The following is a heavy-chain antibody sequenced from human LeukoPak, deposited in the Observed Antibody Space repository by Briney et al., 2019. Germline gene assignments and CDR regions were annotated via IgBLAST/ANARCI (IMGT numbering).Heavy chain of an antibody. J-gene: IGHJ4*02. Sequence: GGSLRLSCAASGFTFSSHSMAWVRQAPGKGLEWVSAIRGSGDTALYADSVKGRFTISRDNSKNTLYLQMNSLRADDTAVYYCARAYHYDNSYGNLDYWGQGTLVTVSS. CDR2: IRGSGDTA. D-gene: IGHD3-22*01. V-gene: IGHV3-23*01. CDR3: ARAYHYDNSYGNLDY. CDR1: GFTFSSHS.